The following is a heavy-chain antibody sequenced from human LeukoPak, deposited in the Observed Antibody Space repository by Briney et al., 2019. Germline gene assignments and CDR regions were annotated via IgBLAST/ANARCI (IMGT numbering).Heavy chain of an antibody. D-gene: IGHD6-19*01. V-gene: IGHV4-38-2*01. Sequence: TPSETLSHTCAVSGYSISSGYYWGWIRQPPGKGLEWIGSIYHSGSTYYNPSLKSRVTISVDTSKNQFSLKLNSVTAADTAVYYCARHSRGLDYWGQGTLVTVSS. CDR3: ARHSRGLDY. CDR1: GYSISSGYY. CDR2: IYHSGST. J-gene: IGHJ4*02.